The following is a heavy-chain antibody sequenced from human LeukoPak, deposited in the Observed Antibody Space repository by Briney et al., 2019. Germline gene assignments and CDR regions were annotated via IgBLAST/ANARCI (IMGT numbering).Heavy chain of an antibody. CDR1: GFTFSIDG. J-gene: IGHJ4*02. Sequence: PGGCLRLSCAASGFTFSIDGMHCVREAPGKGLEWVAVISYDGSNKYYADSVKGRFTISRDNSKNTLYLQMNSLRAEDTAVYYCAKVRLSGSGSYYMVDYWGQGTLVTVSS. V-gene: IGHV3-30*18. CDR3: AKVRLSGSGSYYMVDY. CDR2: ISYDGSNK. D-gene: IGHD3-10*01.